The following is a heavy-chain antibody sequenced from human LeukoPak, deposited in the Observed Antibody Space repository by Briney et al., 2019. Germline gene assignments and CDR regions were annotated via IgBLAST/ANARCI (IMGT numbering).Heavy chain of an antibody. J-gene: IGHJ6*04. CDR3: AELGITMIGGV. D-gene: IGHD3-10*02. V-gene: IGHV3-23*01. Sequence: GGTLRLSCAASGFTFSSYGMSWVRQAPGKGLEWVSAISGSGGSTYYADSVRGRFTISRDNSKNTLYLQMNSLRAEDTAVYYCAELGITMIGGVWGKGTTVTISS. CDR1: GFTFSSYG. CDR2: ISGSGGST.